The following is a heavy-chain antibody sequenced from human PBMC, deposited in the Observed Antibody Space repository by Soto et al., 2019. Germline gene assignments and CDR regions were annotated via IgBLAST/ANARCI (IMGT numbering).Heavy chain of an antibody. J-gene: IGHJ6*02. Sequence: SVKVSCKASGFTFTSSAVRWVRQARGQRLEWIGGIVVGIGNTNYAQKFQGRVTITRDMSTSTAYMELSSLRSEDTAGYYCAAVDKVGAITYYYYGMDVWGQGNTVTGSS. V-gene: IGHV1-58*01. CDR1: GFTFTSSA. CDR3: AAVDKVGAITYYYYGMDV. D-gene: IGHD1-26*01. CDR2: IVVGIGNT.